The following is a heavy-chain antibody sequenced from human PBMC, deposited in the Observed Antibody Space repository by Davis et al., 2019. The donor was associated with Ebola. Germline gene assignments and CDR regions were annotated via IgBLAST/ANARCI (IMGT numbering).Heavy chain of an antibody. V-gene: IGHV1-46*03. Sequence: ASVKVSCKASGYTFTNYYLNWVRQAPGQGLEWMGIINPGDGSTTFPQKFQGRVTVTSDTSTTTVYMELSSLRSEDTAVYYCTRAGDIYYFDYWGQGTLVTVSS. J-gene: IGHJ4*02. D-gene: IGHD2-15*01. CDR3: TRAGDIYYFDY. CDR1: GYTFTNYY. CDR2: INPGDGST.